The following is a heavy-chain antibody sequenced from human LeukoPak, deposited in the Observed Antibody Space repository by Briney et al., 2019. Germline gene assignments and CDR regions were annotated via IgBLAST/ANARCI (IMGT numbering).Heavy chain of an antibody. Sequence: SVKVSCKASGGTFSSYAISWVRQAPEQGLEWMGRIIPIFGTANYAQKFQGRVTITTDESTSTAYMELSSLRSEDTAVYYCARPQGAHTMGAFDIWGQGTMVTVSS. V-gene: IGHV1-69*05. CDR3: ARPQGAHTMGAFDI. J-gene: IGHJ3*02. CDR2: IIPIFGTA. CDR1: GGTFSSYA.